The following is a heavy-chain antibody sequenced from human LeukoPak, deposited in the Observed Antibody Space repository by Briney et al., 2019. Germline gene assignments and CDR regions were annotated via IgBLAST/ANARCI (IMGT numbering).Heavy chain of an antibody. V-gene: IGHV1-69*01. CDR2: IIPIFGTA. J-gene: IGHJ4*02. D-gene: IGHD2-8*01. Sequence: SVKVSCKASGGTFSSYAISWVRQAPGQGLEWMGGIIPIFGTAKYAHKCQGRETLTADESTSTPSMGISSLRSEDTAVYYCAREAHPYCTNGVCYTGFDYWGQGTLVTVSS. CDR1: GGTFSSYA. CDR3: AREAHPYCTNGVCYTGFDY.